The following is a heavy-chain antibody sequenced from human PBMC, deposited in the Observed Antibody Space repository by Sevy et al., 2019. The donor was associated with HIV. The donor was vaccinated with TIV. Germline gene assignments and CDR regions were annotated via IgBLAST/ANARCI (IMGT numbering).Heavy chain of an antibody. D-gene: IGHD6-19*01. CDR1: GFTFSSYS. V-gene: IGHV3-48*01. Sequence: GGSLRLSCAASGFTFSSYSMNWVRQAPGKGLEWVSYISSSSSPIYYADSVKGRFTISRDNAKNPLYLQMNSLRAEDTAVYYCARKWLAGFDYWGQGTLVTVSS. CDR2: ISSSSSPI. J-gene: IGHJ4*02. CDR3: ARKWLAGFDY.